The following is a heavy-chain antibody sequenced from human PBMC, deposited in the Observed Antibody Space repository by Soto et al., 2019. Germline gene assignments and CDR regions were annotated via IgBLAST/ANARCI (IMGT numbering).Heavy chain of an antibody. CDR1: GGSISRYY. CDR2: IYYSGST. D-gene: IGHD5-18*01. J-gene: IGHJ5*01. V-gene: IGHV4-59*08. Sequence: SETLSLTCTVSGGSISRYYWIWIRQPPGKGLEWVGYIYYSGSTYYNPSLKSRVTMSVDTSKNQISLKLNSVTAADTATYYCAHNTDTSMALDSWGQGTLVTVSS. CDR3: AHNTDTSMALDS.